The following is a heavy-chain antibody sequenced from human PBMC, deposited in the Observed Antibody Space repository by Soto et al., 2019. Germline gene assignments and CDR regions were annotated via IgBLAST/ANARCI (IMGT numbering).Heavy chain of an antibody. V-gene: IGHV4-34*01. D-gene: IGHD2-21*02. CDR3: ARDPKKGVVVTAIDY. Sequence: SETLSLTCAVYGGSFSGYYWSWIRQPPGKGLEWIGEINHSGSTNYNPSLKSRVTISVDTSKNQFSLKLSSVTAADTAVYYCARDPKKGVVVTAIDYWGQGTLVTVSS. J-gene: IGHJ4*02. CDR1: GGSFSGYY. CDR2: INHSGST.